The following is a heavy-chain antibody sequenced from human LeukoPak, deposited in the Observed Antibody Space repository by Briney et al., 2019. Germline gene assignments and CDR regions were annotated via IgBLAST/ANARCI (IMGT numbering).Heavy chain of an antibody. CDR1: GFTFSSYE. D-gene: IGHD4-23*01. V-gene: IGHV3-48*03. J-gene: IGHJ4*01. Sequence: GGSLRLSCAASGFTFSSYEMNWVRQARGKAPEWVSYVSSSSGTKFYADSVKGRFAISRDNAKNSLYLQMNSLRGEDTAVYYCATLLYGANPNFDYWGHGTLVTVSS. CDR3: ATLLYGANPNFDY. CDR2: VSSSSGTK.